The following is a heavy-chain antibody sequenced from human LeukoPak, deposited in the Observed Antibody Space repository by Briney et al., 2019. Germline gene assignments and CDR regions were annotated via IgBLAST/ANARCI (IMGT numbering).Heavy chain of an antibody. CDR2: IYVSGGT. D-gene: IGHD3-10*01. CDR1: GGSLRSSY. Sequence: SETLSVTCAVPGGSLRSSYWSWIRQPPGKGLEWSAYIYVSGGTAYTPSLTSRATTSVDTSKSQFSLKLSSVTAADTAVYYCARGGVGYMWFGELWAFDIWGQGTMVTVSS. J-gene: IGHJ3*02. V-gene: IGHV4-59*01. CDR3: ARGGVGYMWFGELWAFDI.